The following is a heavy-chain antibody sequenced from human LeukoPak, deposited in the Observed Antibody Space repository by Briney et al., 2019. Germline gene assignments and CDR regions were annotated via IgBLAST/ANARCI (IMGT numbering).Heavy chain of an antibody. V-gene: IGHV4-34*01. CDR3: ASRDYGGNSAKFDY. CDR1: GGSFSGYY. J-gene: IGHJ4*02. D-gene: IGHD4-17*01. Sequence: SETLSLTCAVYGGSFSGYYWSWIRQPPGKGLEWLGEINHSGSTNYNPSLKSRVTISVDTSKNQFSLKLSPVTAADTAVYYCASRDYGGNSAKFDYWGQGTLVTVSS. CDR2: INHSGST.